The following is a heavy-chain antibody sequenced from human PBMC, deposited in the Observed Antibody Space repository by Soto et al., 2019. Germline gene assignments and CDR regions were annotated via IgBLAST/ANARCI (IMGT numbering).Heavy chain of an antibody. CDR3: ARSQGSSTSLEIYYYYYYGMDV. CDR2: LIPISGTA. D-gene: IGHD2-2*01. V-gene: IGHV1-69*01. J-gene: IGHJ6*02. Sequence: QVQLVQSGAEVKKPGSSVKVSCKASGGTFSSYAISWVRQAPGQGLEWMGGLIPISGTANYAQTFQGRVTITADESTSTAYMELSSLRSEDTAVYYCARSQGSSTSLEIYYYYYYGMDVWGQGTTVTVSS. CDR1: GGTFSSYA.